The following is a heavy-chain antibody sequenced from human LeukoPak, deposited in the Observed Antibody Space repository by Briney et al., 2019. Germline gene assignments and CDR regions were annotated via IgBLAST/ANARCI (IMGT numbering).Heavy chain of an antibody. CDR1: GFTFDDYG. CDR3: ARGKNDYGDRYYYYYYGMDV. J-gene: IGHJ6*02. V-gene: IGHV3-20*01. D-gene: IGHD4-17*01. Sequence: PGGSLRLSCAASGFTFDDYGMSWVRQAPGKGLEWVSGINWNGGSTGYADSVKGRFTISRDNAKNSLYLQMNSLRAEDTALYHCARGKNDYGDRYYYYYYGMDVWGQGTTVTVSS. CDR2: INWNGGST.